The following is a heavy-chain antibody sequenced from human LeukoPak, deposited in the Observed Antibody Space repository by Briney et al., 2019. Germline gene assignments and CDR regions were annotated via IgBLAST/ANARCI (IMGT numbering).Heavy chain of an antibody. CDR1: GGTFSSYA. CDR3: ARDYYDSSGYRQEAFDI. Sequence: GASVKVSCKASGGTFSSYAISWVRQAPGQGLEWMGRIIPIFGTANYAQKFQGRVTITTDESTRTAYMELSRLRSEDTAVYYCARDYYDSSGYRQEAFDIWGQGTMVTVSS. D-gene: IGHD3-22*01. V-gene: IGHV1-69*05. CDR2: IIPIFGTA. J-gene: IGHJ3*02.